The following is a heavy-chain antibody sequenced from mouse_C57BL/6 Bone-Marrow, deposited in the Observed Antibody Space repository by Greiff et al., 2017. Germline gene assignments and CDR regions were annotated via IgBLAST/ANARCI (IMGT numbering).Heavy chain of an antibody. Sequence: VQLQQSGAELVKPGASVKISCKASGYAFSSYWKNWVKQRPGKGLEWIGQIYPGDGDTNYNGKFKGKATLTADKSSSTAYMQLSSLTSEDSAVYFCARGDYDDFDYWGQGTTLTVSS. V-gene: IGHV1-80*01. J-gene: IGHJ2*01. CDR1: GYAFSSYW. CDR2: IYPGDGDT. CDR3: ARGDYDDFDY. D-gene: IGHD2-4*01.